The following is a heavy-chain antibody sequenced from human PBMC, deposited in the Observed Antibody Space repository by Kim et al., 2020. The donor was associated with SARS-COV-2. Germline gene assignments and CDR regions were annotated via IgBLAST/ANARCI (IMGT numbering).Heavy chain of an antibody. D-gene: IGHD2-15*01. V-gene: IGHV1-2*02. CDR2: INPNSGGT. Sequence: ASVKVSCKASGYIFTGYYMHWVRQAPGQGLEWMGWINPNSGGTNYAQKFQGRVTMTRDTSISTAYMELSRLRSDDTAVYYCARDSIGARSSGWFDPWGQGTLVTVSS. CDR3: ARDSIGARSSGWFDP. CDR1: GYIFTGYY. J-gene: IGHJ5*02.